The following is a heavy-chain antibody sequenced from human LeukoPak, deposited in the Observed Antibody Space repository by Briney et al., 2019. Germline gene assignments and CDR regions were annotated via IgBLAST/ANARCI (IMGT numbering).Heavy chain of an antibody. J-gene: IGHJ4*02. CDR3: ASVVITRVDY. V-gene: IGHV4-34*01. CDR2: INHSGST. Sequence: SETLSFTCAVYGGSFSGYYWSWIRQPPGKGLEWVGEINHSGSTNYNPSLKSRVTISVDTSKNQFSLKLSSVTAADTAVYYCASVVITRVDYWGRGTLVTVSS. D-gene: IGHD3-22*01. CDR1: GGSFSGYY.